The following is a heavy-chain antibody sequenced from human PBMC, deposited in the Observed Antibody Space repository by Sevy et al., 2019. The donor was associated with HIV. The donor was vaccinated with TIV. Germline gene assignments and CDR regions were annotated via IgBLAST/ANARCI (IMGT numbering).Heavy chain of an antibody. Sequence: GGSLRLSCAVSGFSFSHYAFHWVRQAPGKGLEWVSLISYDGTYKYYADSVKGRFTISRDNSNNNLYLQMNSLRGNDTAVYYCARVAVSYCTNDCYHRFDYWGPGALVTVSS. CDR1: GFSFSHYA. J-gene: IGHJ4*02. CDR2: ISYDGTYK. V-gene: IGHV3-30-3*01. CDR3: ARVAVSYCTNDCYHRFDY. D-gene: IGHD2-8*01.